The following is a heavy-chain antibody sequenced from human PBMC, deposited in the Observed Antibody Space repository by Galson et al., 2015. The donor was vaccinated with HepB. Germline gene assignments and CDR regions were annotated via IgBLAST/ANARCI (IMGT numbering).Heavy chain of an antibody. D-gene: IGHD6-13*01. Sequence: CAISGDSVSSNSAAWNWIRQSPSRGLEWLGRTYYRSKWYNDYAVSVKSRITINPDTSKNQFSLQLNSVTPEDTAVYYCARDVGKVRAATEVSYMDVWGKGTTVTVSS. CDR1: GDSVSSNSAA. J-gene: IGHJ6*03. CDR2: TYYRSKWYN. CDR3: ARDVGKVRAATEVSYMDV. V-gene: IGHV6-1*01.